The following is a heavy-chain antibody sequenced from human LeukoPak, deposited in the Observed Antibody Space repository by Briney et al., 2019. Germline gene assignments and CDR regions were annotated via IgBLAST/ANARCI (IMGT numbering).Heavy chain of an antibody. V-gene: IGHV3-48*02. D-gene: IGHD2-21*02. Sequence: GGSLRLSCAASGFTFSSYSMNWVRQAPGKGLEWVSYISSSSSTIYYADSVKGRFTISRDNAKNSLYLQMNSLRDEDTAVYYCARESAYCGGDCHFDYWGQGTLVTVSS. CDR2: ISSSSSTI. CDR1: GFTFSSYS. CDR3: ARESAYCGGDCHFDY. J-gene: IGHJ4*02.